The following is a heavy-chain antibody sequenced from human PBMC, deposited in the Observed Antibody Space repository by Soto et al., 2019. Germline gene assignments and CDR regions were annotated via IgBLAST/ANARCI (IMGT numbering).Heavy chain of an antibody. J-gene: IGHJ3*02. D-gene: IGHD2-2*01. Sequence: QLQLQESGPGLVKPSETLSLTCTVSGGSISSSSYYWGWIRQPPGKGLEWIGSIYYSGSTYYNPSLKSRVTISVDTSKNQFSLKLSSVTAADTAVYYCASAPGYCSSTSWLRCYAFDIWGQGTMVTVSS. CDR1: GGSISSSSYY. CDR3: ASAPGYCSSTSWLRCYAFDI. V-gene: IGHV4-39*01. CDR2: IYYSGST.